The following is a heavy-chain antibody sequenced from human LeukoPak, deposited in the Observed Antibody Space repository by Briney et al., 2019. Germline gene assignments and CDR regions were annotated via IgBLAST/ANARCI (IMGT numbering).Heavy chain of an antibody. J-gene: IGHJ4*02. Sequence: ASVKVSCKASGYTFTGYYMHWVRQAPGQGLEWMGWINPNSGGTNYAQKFQGRVTMTRDTSISTAYMELSRLRSDDTAVYYCARAKGRYCSSTSCSLYYFDYWGQGTLVTVSS. V-gene: IGHV1-2*02. CDR1: GYTFTGYY. D-gene: IGHD2-2*01. CDR3: ARAKGRYCSSTSCSLYYFDY. CDR2: INPNSGGT.